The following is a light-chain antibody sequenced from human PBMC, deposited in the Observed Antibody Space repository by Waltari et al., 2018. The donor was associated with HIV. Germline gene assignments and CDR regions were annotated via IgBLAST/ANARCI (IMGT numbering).Light chain of an antibody. V-gene: IGLV2-14*03. CDR1: SSDITTYDY. J-gene: IGLJ2*01. Sequence: QSALTQPAPVSGSPGQPLTIPCSGSSSDITTYDYVSWYKKQPYKPPKLLIFDVTDRPSGVSRRFSGSKSGNTASLTISGLQPDDEADYYCSSYTTDNTVVFGGGTRLTVL. CDR2: DVT. CDR3: SSYTTDNTVV.